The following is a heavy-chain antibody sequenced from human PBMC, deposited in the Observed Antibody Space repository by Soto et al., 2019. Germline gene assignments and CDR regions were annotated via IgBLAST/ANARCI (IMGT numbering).Heavy chain of an antibody. CDR2: FFASGGNT. V-gene: IGHV1-46*01. CDR3: ARGGATIFGVIDS. J-gene: IGHJ4*02. D-gene: IGHD3-3*02. CDR1: GYSFFSYY. Sequence: GASVKVSCKASGYSFFSYYIHWVRQAPGQGLEWMGRFFASGGNTFYAQRFRGRVSMTRDTSSTNTVSLELTSLTSDDTAVYYCARGGATIFGVIDSWGQGTRVTVSS.